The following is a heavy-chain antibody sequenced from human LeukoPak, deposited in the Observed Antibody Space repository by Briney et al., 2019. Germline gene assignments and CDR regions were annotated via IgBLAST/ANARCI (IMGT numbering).Heavy chain of an antibody. CDR2: IYYSGST. V-gene: IGHV4-59*01. CDR1: GGSISSYY. Sequence: SETLSLTCTVSGGSISSYYWSWIRQPPGKGLEWIGYIYYSGSTNYNPSLKSRVTISVDTSKNQFSLKLSSVTAADTAVYYCARVYGSGKKFDYWGQGTLVTVSS. D-gene: IGHD3-10*01. CDR3: ARVYGSGKKFDY. J-gene: IGHJ4*02.